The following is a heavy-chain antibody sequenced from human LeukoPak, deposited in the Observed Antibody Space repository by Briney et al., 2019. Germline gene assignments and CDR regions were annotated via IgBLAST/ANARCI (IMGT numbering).Heavy chain of an antibody. CDR1: GYTFTSYG. V-gene: IGHV1-46*01. CDR2: INPSGGST. J-gene: IGHJ6*02. Sequence: ASVKVSCKASGYTFTSYGISWVRQAPGQGLEWMGIINPSGGSTSYAQEFQGRLTMTRDTSTSTVYMELSSLRSEDTAVYYCARDLWETTVTNVDYDYGMDVWGQGTTVTVSS. D-gene: IGHD4-17*01. CDR3: ARDLWETTVTNVDYDYGMDV.